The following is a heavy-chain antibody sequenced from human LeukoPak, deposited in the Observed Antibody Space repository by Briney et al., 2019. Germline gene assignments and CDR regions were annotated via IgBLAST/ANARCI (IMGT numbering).Heavy chain of an antibody. D-gene: IGHD3-9*01. J-gene: IGHJ4*02. CDR2: INHSGST. CDR1: GGSFSGYY. V-gene: IGHV4-34*01. Sequence: PSETLSLTCAVYGGSFSGYYWSWIRQPPGKGLEWIGEINHSGSTNYNPSLKSRVIISVDTSKNQFSLKLSSVTAADTAVYYCARGRGLYYDILTGYYKTHYFDYWGQGTLVTVSS. CDR3: ARGRGLYYDILTGYYKTHYFDY.